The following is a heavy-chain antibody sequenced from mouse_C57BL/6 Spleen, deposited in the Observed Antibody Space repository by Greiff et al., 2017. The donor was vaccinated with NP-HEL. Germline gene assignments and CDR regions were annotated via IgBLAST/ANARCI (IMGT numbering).Heavy chain of an antibody. CDR2: ISSGSSTI. V-gene: IGHV5-17*01. Sequence: EVKLVESGGGLVKPGGSLKLSCAASGFTFSDYGMHWVRQAPEKGLEWVAYISSGSSTIYYADTVKGRFTISGDNANNTLFLQMTSLRAEETAMYYCARWYFDVWGTGTTVTVSA. CDR1: GFTFSDYG. CDR3: ARWYFDV. J-gene: IGHJ1*03.